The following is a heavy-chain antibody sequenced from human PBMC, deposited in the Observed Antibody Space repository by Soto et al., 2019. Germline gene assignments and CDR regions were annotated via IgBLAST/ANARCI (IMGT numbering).Heavy chain of an antibody. CDR1: GFTFSSYA. D-gene: IGHD3-22*01. CDR2: ISYDGSNK. CDR3: ARDGGPALVVVSGVFDI. Sequence: GGSLRLSCAASGFTFSSYAMHWVRQAPGKGLEWVAVISYDGSNKYYADSVKGRFTISRDNSKNTLYLQMNSLRAEDTAVYYCARDGGPALVVVSGVFDIWGQGTMVTVSS. V-gene: IGHV3-30-3*01. J-gene: IGHJ3*02.